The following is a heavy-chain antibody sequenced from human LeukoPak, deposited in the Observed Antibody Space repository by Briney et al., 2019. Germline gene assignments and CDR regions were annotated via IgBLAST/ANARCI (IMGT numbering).Heavy chain of an antibody. CDR3: ARDRPWEYYDSSGYVRSYYFDY. J-gene: IGHJ4*02. CDR1: GGSISSYY. Sequence: SETLSLTCTVSGGSISSYYWSWIQQPAGKGLEWIGRIYTSGSTNYNPSLNNPVTMSVDTSKNQFSLKLSCVTAADTAVYYCARDRPWEYYDSSGYVRSYYFDYWGQGTLVTVSS. CDR2: IYTSGST. D-gene: IGHD3-22*01. V-gene: IGHV4-4*07.